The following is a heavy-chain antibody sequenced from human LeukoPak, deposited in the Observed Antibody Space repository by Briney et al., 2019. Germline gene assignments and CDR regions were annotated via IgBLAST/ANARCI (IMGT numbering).Heavy chain of an antibody. CDR3: ARDRRYSYIDY. Sequence: GGSLRLSCAASGFTFSSYSMNWVRQAPGKGLEWVSFIRSSSSYIYYADSVKGRFTISRDNAKNSLYLQMNSLRAEDTAVYYCARDRRYSYIDYWGQGTLVTVSS. CDR2: IRSSSSYI. J-gene: IGHJ4*02. D-gene: IGHD5-18*01. CDR1: GFTFSSYS. V-gene: IGHV3-21*01.